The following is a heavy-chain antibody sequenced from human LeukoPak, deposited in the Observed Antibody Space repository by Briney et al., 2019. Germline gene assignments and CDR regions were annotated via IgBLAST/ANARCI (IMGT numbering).Heavy chain of an antibody. Sequence: PSETLSLTCTVSGDSISGYYWNWIRQPPGRGLDWIGYIYYSGRTNYNPSLKSRVTISEDTSKNQFSLKLSSVTAADTAVYYCARGGGYGSGSYLIDPWGQGTLVTVSS. D-gene: IGHD3-10*01. V-gene: IGHV4-59*01. CDR1: GDSISGYY. CDR3: ARGGGYGSGSYLIDP. CDR2: IYYSGRT. J-gene: IGHJ5*02.